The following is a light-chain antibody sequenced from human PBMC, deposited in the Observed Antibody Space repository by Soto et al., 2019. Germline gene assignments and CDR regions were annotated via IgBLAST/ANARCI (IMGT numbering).Light chain of an antibody. CDR1: QNIHNH. J-gene: IGKJ4*01. CDR3: QQYDAWPLT. CDR2: DAI. Sequence: SPATLSVSLGERVTLSCRASQNIHNHMSWFLQPPGQNNRLLIYDAIIRAPDVPARFSGTCSGTEFTLTINTLQSEDVAVYYCQQYDAWPLTFGGGTRWIS. V-gene: IGKV3-15*01.